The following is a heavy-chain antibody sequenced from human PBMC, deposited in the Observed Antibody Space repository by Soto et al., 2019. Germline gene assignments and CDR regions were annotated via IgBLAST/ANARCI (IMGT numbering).Heavy chain of an antibody. Sequence: PSETLSLTCTVSGGSISSEYYHWTWIRQAPGKGLEWIGYIHYSGSVHYNPSLQSRPTMSVDTSKNLFSLKLSSVTAADTAVYFCAREDDGGDRDYYGLDVWGQGTTVTVSS. CDR2: IHYSGSV. CDR3: AREDDGGDRDYYGLDV. V-gene: IGHV4-30-4*01. J-gene: IGHJ6*02. D-gene: IGHD2-21*02. CDR1: GGSISSEYYH.